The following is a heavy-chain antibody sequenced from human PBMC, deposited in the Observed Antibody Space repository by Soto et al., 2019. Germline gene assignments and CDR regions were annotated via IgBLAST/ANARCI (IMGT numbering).Heavy chain of an antibody. V-gene: IGHV3-11*01. CDR1: GFTFSDYY. J-gene: IGHJ3*02. CDR2: ISSSGSTI. D-gene: IGHD4-17*01. Sequence: GGSLRLSCAASGFTFSDYYMSWIRQAPGKGLARVSYISSSGSTIYYADSVKGRFTISRDNAKNSLYLQMNSLRAEDTAVYYCARAMTTVLNDAFDIWGQGTMVTVSS. CDR3: ARAMTTVLNDAFDI.